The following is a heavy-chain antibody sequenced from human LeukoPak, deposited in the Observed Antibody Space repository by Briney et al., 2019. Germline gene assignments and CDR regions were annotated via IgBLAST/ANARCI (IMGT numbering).Heavy chain of an antibody. V-gene: IGHV1-46*01. D-gene: IGHD3-22*01. J-gene: IGHJ4*02. Sequence: GASVTVSFKASGYTFTSYYMHWVRQAPGQGLEWMGIINPSGGSTSYAQKFQGRVTMTRVTSTSTVYMELSGLRSEDTAVYYCARCYYDSSGYTLFDYWGQGTLVTVSS. CDR1: GYTFTSYY. CDR3: ARCYYDSSGYTLFDY. CDR2: INPSGGST.